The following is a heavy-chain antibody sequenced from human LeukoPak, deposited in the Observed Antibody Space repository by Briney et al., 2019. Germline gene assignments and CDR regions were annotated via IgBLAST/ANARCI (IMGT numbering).Heavy chain of an antibody. CDR2: INMDGTTT. CDR1: GFTFSSNW. Sequence: GESLRLSCAAPGFTFSSNWMHWVRQTPGKGLLWVSRINMDGTTTTYADSVKGRFTISRDNAKNTLYLQMNSLTVEDTAVYYCTRDQTLSGSGPHFGDWGQGTLVTVSS. CDR3: TRDQTLSGSGPHFGD. V-gene: IGHV3-74*01. D-gene: IGHD6-19*01. J-gene: IGHJ4*02.